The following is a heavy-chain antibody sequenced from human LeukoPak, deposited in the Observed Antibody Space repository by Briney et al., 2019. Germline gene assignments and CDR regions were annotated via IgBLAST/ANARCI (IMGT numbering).Heavy chain of an antibody. Sequence: SETLSLTCTVSGGSISSGGYYWSWIRQHPGKGLEWIGYIYYSGSTYYNPSLKSRVTISVDTSKNQFSLKLSSVTAADTAVYYCARGRDYYDSSGYRWGQGTLVTVSS. CDR1: GGSISSGGYY. CDR2: IYYSGST. V-gene: IGHV4-31*03. CDR3: ARGRDYYDSSGYR. J-gene: IGHJ4*02. D-gene: IGHD3-22*01.